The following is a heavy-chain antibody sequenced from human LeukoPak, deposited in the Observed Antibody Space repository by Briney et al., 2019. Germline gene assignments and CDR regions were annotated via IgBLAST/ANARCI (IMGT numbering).Heavy chain of an antibody. CDR3: ARTPVRIVGAFDI. D-gene: IGHD1-26*01. V-gene: IGHV4-30-2*01. CDR2: IYHSGSA. J-gene: IGHJ3*02. CDR1: GGSISSGGYS. Sequence: SETLSLTCAVSGGSISSGGYSWSWIRQPPGKGLEWIGYIYHSGSAYYNPSLKSRVTISVDRSKNQFSLKLSSVTAADTAVYYCARTPVRIVGAFDIWGQGTMVTVSS.